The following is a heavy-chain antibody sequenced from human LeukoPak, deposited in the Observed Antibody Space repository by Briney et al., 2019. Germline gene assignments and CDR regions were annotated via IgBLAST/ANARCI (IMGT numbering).Heavy chain of an antibody. Sequence: SETLSLTCTVSGGSISSGGYSWSWIRQPPGKGMEFIAYIYYTGNTYFNPSLKSRVTISVDTSKNQFSLKLTSVTAAGTAVYYCARVLAAAGNNWFDPWGQGTLVTVSS. J-gene: IGHJ5*02. D-gene: IGHD6-13*01. CDR3: ARVLAAAGNNWFDP. V-gene: IGHV4-30-4*07. CDR1: GGSISSGGYS. CDR2: IYYTGNT.